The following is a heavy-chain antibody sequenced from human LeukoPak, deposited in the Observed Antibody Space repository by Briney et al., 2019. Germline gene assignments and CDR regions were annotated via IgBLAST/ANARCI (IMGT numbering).Heavy chain of an antibody. CDR2: ISGSGGST. Sequence: GGSLRLSCAASGFTFSIDAMSWVRQAPGKGLEWVSAISGSGGSTYYADSVKGRFTISRDNSKNTLYLQMNSLRAEDTAVYYWGKSFFQWLAHDAFDFWGQGTMVTVSS. CDR1: GFTFSIDA. J-gene: IGHJ3*01. CDR3: GKSFFQWLAHDAFDF. D-gene: IGHD6-19*01. V-gene: IGHV3-23*01.